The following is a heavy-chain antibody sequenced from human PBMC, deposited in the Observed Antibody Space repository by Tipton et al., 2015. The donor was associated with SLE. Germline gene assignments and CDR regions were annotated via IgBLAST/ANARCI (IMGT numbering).Heavy chain of an antibody. D-gene: IGHD1-26*01. V-gene: IGHV3-7*01. J-gene: IGHJ4*02. CDR1: GFTFSSYE. CDR3: ARETYSGTLFDY. CDR2: IKQDGSEK. Sequence: SLRLSCAASGFTFSSYEMNWVRQAPGKGLEWVANIKQDGSEKYYVDSVKGRFTISRDNAKNSLYLQMNSLRAEDTAVYYCARETYSGTLFDYWGQGTLVTVSS.